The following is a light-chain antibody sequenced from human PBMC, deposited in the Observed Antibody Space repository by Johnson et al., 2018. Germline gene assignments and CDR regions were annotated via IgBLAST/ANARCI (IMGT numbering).Light chain of an antibody. V-gene: IGLV1-51*02. J-gene: IGLJ1*01. CDR2: ENN. CDR1: SSNIGNSY. Sequence: QSVLTQPPSVSAAPGQKVTISCSGSSSNIGNSYVSWYQQLPGTAPKLLIYENNKRPSGIPDRFSGSKSGTSATLGITGLQTGDEADYYCGTWDSSLSAGNCFGTWTKVTVL. CDR3: GTWDSSLSAGNC.